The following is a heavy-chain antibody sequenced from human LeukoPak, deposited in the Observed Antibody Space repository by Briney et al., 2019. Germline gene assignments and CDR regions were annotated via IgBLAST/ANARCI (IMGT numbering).Heavy chain of an antibody. CDR2: IYPGDSDT. J-gene: IGHJ3*02. Sequence: GESLKISCKGSGYSFTCYWIGWVRQMPGKGLEWMGIIYPGDSDTRYSPSFQGQVTISADKSISTAYLQWSSLKASDTAMYYCASGYCSGGSCFDVFDIWGQGTMVTVSS. D-gene: IGHD2-15*01. CDR3: ASGYCSGGSCFDVFDI. CDR1: GYSFTCYW. V-gene: IGHV5-51*01.